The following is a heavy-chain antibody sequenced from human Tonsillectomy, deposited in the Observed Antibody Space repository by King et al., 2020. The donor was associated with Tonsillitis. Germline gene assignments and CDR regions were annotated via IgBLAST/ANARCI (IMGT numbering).Heavy chain of an antibody. CDR2: IYNSYNT. D-gene: IGHD2-15*01. J-gene: IGHJ5*02. Sequence: VQLQESGPGLVKPSQTLSLTCTVSGGSISGGAYYWSLIRHLPGKGLEWSVYIYNSYNTYHNPSRKSRLTISLYTSKKQFSLALSSVTAAYTAVYYCGTYEGGVFDPWGQGTLVTVSS. CDR1: GGSISGGAYY. CDR3: GTYEGGVFDP. V-gene: IGHV4-31*03.